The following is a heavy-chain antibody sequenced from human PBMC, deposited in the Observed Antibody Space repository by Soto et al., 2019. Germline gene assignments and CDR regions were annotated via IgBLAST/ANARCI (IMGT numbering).Heavy chain of an antibody. Sequence: GASVKVSCKASGGTFSSYAISWVRQAPGQGLEWMGGIIPIFGTANYAQKFQGRVTITADESTSTAYMELSSLRSEDTAVYYCARAGNTASIAAAGPFDYWGQGTLVTVSS. CDR1: GGTFSSYA. CDR2: IIPIFGTA. J-gene: IGHJ4*02. CDR3: ARAGNTASIAAAGPFDY. V-gene: IGHV1-69*13. D-gene: IGHD6-13*01.